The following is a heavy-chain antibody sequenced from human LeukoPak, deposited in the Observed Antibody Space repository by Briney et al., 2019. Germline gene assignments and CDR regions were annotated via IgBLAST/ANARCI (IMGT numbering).Heavy chain of an antibody. Sequence: SVKVSCKASGGTFSSYATSWVRQAPGQGLEWMGRIIPIFGIANYAQKFQGRVTITADKSTSTAYMELSSLRSEDTAVYYCARDSGYPQPINFDYWGQGTLVTVSS. CDR1: GGTFSSYA. V-gene: IGHV1-69*04. D-gene: IGHD3-22*01. CDR3: ARDSGYPQPINFDY. CDR2: IIPIFGIA. J-gene: IGHJ4*02.